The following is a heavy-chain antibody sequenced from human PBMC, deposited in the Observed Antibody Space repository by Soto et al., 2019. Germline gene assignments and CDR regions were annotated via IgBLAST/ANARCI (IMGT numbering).Heavy chain of an antibody. CDR3: ASLRHSGSSRWGLDF. D-gene: IGHD1-26*01. V-gene: IGHV4-39*02. CDR2: IYYSGTT. Sequence: QLQLQESGPGLVKPSETLSLTCTVSGGSISSNNYYWGWIRQPPGKGLEWIGSIYYSGTTYYNPSLKSRVNISVDTSKNHFSLKLSSVTAADTAVYYCASLRHSGSSRWGLDFWGQGTTVTVSS. CDR1: GGSISSNNYY. J-gene: IGHJ6*02.